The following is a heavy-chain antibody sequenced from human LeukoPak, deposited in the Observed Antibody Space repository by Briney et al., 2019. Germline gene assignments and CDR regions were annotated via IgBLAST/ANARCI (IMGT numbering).Heavy chain of an antibody. CDR3: ARSVVVVAQFDP. J-gene: IGHJ5*02. D-gene: IGHD2-15*01. V-gene: IGHV1-46*01. Sequence: PVASVKVSCKASGYTFTSYYMHWVRQAPGQGLEWMGTINPSGGSTSYAQKFQGRVTMTGDTSTSTVYMELSSLRSEDTAVYYCARSVVVVAQFDPWGQGTLVTVSS. CDR2: INPSGGST. CDR1: GYTFTSYY.